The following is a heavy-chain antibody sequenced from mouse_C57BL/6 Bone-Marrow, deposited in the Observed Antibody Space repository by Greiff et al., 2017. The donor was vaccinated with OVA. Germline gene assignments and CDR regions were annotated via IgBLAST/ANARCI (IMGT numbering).Heavy chain of an antibody. CDR1: GYTFTSYG. Sequence: VKLQESGAELARPGASVKLSCKASGYTFTSYGISWVKQRTGQGLEWIGEIYPRSGNTYYNEKFKGKATLTADKSSSTAYMELRSLTSEDSAVYFCARPMVRGGFDYWGQGTTLTVSS. CDR2: IYPRSGNT. CDR3: ARPMVRGGFDY. D-gene: IGHD2-1*01. V-gene: IGHV1-81*01. J-gene: IGHJ2*01.